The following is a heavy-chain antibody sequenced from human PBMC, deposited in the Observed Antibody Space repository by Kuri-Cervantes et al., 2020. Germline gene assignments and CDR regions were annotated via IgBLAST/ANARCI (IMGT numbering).Heavy chain of an antibody. CDR2: ISAYNGNT. J-gene: IGHJ5*02. CDR3: AREGVGDYDFWSGYYGDWFDP. Sequence: ASVKVSCKGSGYSFTGYYIYWVRQAPGQGLEWMGWISAYNGNTNYAQKLQGRVTMTTDTSISTAYMELSRLRSDDTAVYYCAREGVGDYDFWSGYYGDWFDPWGQGTLVTVSS. D-gene: IGHD3-3*01. CDR1: GYSFTGYY. V-gene: IGHV1-18*04.